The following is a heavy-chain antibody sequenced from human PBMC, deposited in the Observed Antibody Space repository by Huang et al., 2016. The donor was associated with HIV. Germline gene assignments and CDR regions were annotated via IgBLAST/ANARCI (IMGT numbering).Heavy chain of an antibody. D-gene: IGHD3-10*01. J-gene: IGHJ4*02. CDR3: ARTGSYYYGSGIYHFGDY. CDR1: GFAFSSFA. V-gene: IGHV3-30*01. Sequence: QVQLVESGGGVVQPGRSLRLSCAASGFAFSSFAMHWIRQAPGKGLQWLEGISTDGTIKNYADSVMGRFTISRDNSKGTVYLQMNSLRPEDTAVYSCARTGSYYYGSGIYHFGDYWGQGTLVTVSS. CDR2: ISTDGTIK.